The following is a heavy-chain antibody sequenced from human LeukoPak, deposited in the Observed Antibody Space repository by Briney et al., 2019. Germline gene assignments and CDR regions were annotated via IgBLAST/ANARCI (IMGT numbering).Heavy chain of an antibody. D-gene: IGHD3-22*01. J-gene: IGHJ4*02. V-gene: IGHV3-66*01. CDR1: GFIVSSNY. Sequence: GSLRLSCAASGFIVSSNYMSWVRQAPGKGLEWVSVIYSGGTTYYADSVKGRFTISRDNRKNTLYLQMNSLRAEDTAVYYCARTRTYSYDSSGHYYPTHFDYWGQGTLVTVSS. CDR2: IYSGGTT. CDR3: ARTRTYSYDSSGHYYPTHFDY.